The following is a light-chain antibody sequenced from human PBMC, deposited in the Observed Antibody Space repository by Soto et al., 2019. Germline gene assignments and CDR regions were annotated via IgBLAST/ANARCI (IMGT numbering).Light chain of an antibody. Sequence: DIVMTQSPDSLAVSLGERATFICKSSQSVLYNSNNKNYLAWYQQKPGQPPKLLIYWASTRESGVPDRFSGSGSGTDFTLTINNLQPEDVAVYYCQQYYTTPYSFGQGTKLEIE. CDR2: WAS. V-gene: IGKV4-1*01. J-gene: IGKJ2*01. CDR1: QSVLYNSNNKNY. CDR3: QQYYTTPYS.